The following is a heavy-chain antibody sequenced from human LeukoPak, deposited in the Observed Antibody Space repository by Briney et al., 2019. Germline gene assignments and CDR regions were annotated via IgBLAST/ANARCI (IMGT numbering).Heavy chain of an antibody. V-gene: IGHV1-2*02. J-gene: IGHJ3*02. D-gene: IGHD6-19*01. CDR3: ARAIAVAGIEWEGDAFDI. Sequence: ASVKVSCKASGYTFTGYYMHWVRQAPGQGLEWMGWINPNSGGTNYAQKFQGRVTMTRDTSISTAYMELSRLRSDDTAVYYCARAIAVAGIEWEGDAFDIWGQGTMVTVSS. CDR2: INPNSGGT. CDR1: GYTFTGYY.